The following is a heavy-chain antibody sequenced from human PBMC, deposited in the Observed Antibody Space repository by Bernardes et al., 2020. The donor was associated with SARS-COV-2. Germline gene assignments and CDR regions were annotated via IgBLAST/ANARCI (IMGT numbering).Heavy chain of an antibody. Sequence: SETLSLTCAVSSESFRGYYWGWIRQPPGQGLEWIGEVNHSGSTNYNPSLKSRITISLDTSDNQFSLRLTSVTAADTAVYYCTRSKATRTDSWGQGTLVTVSS. CDR1: SESFRGYY. CDR3: TRSKATRTDS. V-gene: IGHV4-34*01. CDR2: VNHSGST. J-gene: IGHJ5*01.